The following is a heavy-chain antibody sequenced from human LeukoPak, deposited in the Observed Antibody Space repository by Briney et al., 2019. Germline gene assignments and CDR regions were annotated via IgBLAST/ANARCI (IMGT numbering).Heavy chain of an antibody. CDR2: IKQDGSEK. J-gene: IGHJ6*03. Sequence: QTGGSLRLSCAASEFTLITYSMSWVRQAPGKGLEWVANIKQDGSEKYYVDSVEGRFTISRDNAKNSLYLQMNSLRAEDTAVYYCARAGRKSRGVDIVRKKETGYYYYMDVWGKGTTVTVSS. V-gene: IGHV3-7*01. CDR3: ARAGRKSRGVDIVRKKETGYYYYMDV. D-gene: IGHD2-15*01. CDR1: EFTLITYS.